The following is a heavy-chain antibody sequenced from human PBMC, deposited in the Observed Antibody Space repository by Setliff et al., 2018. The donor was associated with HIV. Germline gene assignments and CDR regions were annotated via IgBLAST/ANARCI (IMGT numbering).Heavy chain of an antibody. V-gene: IGHV4-4*09. CDR3: SRGTFGGVIAQYYFGY. J-gene: IGHJ4*02. CDR2: ISTFRGT. CDR1: GDSVSDYY. Sequence: SETLSLTCSVSGDSVSDYYWSWIRQPPGKGLEWIGDISTFRGTNYSPSLQSRVAISMDTSKNKLSLNLSSATAADTAVYYCSRGTFGGVIAQYYFGYWGQGTLVTVSS. D-gene: IGHD3-16*02.